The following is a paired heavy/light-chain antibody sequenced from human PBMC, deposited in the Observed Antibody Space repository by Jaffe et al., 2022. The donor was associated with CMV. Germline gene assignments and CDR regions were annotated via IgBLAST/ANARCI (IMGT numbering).Heavy chain of an antibody. CDR2: ITGSGGRT. Sequence: EVQLLESGGGLVQPGGSLRLSCTASGFMFSNYAMSWVRQAPGKGLEWVSYITGSGGRTYYADSVKGRFTISRDNFKNRLSLQMNSLRAEDTAVYYCAKDRNDYGDSRGLDVWGQGTTVTVSS. J-gene: IGHJ6*02. CDR3: AKDRNDYGDSRGLDV. V-gene: IGHV3-23*01. D-gene: IGHD4-17*01. CDR1: GFMFSNYA.
Light chain of an antibody. CDR2: QHY. CDR3: QAWDSSTGVV. V-gene: IGLV3-1*01. J-gene: IGLJ2*01. Sequence: SYEVIQPPSVSVSPGQTASITCSGDYLDNRYVCWYQQRPGQSPLLVIYQHYKRPSGIPERFSGSNSGDTATLTISGTQATDEADYYCQAWDSSTGVVFGGGTKLTVL. CDR1: YLDNRY.